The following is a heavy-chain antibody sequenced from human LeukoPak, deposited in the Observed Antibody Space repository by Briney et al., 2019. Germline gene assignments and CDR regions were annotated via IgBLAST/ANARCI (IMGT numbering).Heavy chain of an antibody. J-gene: IGHJ4*02. CDR1: GFTFSTYS. Sequence: GGSLRLSCAASGFTFSTYSMNWVRQAPGKGLGWVSSISSSSSYIYYADSVKGRFTISRDNAKNSLYLQMSSLRDEDTAVYYCASELTTSAYWGQGTLVTVSS. CDR2: ISSSSSYI. CDR3: ASELTTSAY. V-gene: IGHV3-21*01. D-gene: IGHD4-11*01.